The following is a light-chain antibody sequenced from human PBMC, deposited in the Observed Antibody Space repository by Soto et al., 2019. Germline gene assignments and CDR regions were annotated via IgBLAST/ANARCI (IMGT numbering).Light chain of an antibody. V-gene: IGLV1-40*01. CDR3: QSYDSSLSGRV. CDR2: GNT. J-gene: IGLJ1*01. Sequence: QSVLTQPPSVSGAPGQRVTISCTGSSSNIGAGYDVHWYQQLPGTAPKLLIYGNTNRPSGVPDRFSGSKSGTSASLAITGLQAEDEGDYSCQSYDSSLSGRVFGTGTKLIVL. CDR1: SSNIGAGYD.